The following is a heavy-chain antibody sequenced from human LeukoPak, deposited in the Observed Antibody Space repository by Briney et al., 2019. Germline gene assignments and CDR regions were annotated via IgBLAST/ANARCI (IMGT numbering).Heavy chain of an antibody. J-gene: IGHJ6*03. Sequence: ASVKVSCKASGGTFSNYAISWVRQAPGQGLEWMGGIIPIFGTANYAQKFQGRVTITADKSTSTAYMELSSLRSEDTAVYYCARVSGGGSYPSYYYYYMDVWGKGTTVTVSS. CDR1: GGTFSNYA. CDR3: ARVSGGGSYPSYYYYYMDV. CDR2: IIPIFGTA. D-gene: IGHD1-26*01. V-gene: IGHV1-69*06.